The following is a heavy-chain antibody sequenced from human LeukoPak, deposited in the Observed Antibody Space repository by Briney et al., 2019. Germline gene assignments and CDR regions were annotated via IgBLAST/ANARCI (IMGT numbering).Heavy chain of an antibody. V-gene: IGHV3-23*01. CDR1: GFTFSSYA. CDR2: ISGSGGST. D-gene: IGHD4-17*01. CDR3: AKHLYGFSAFDY. Sequence: PGGSLRLSCAASGFTFSSYAMSWVRQAPGKGLEWVSAISGSGGSTYYADSVKGRFTISRDNSKNTLYLQMNSLRAEDAAVYYCAKHLYGFSAFDYWGQGTLVTVSS. J-gene: IGHJ4*02.